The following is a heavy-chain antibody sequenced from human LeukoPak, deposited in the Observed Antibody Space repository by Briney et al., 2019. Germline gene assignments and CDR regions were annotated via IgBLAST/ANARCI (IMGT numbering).Heavy chain of an antibody. J-gene: IGHJ3*02. CDR3: ASSSGRVPAALDAFDI. CDR2: IIPIFGTA. D-gene: IGHD2-2*01. Sequence: SVNVSCKASGGTFSSYAISWVRQAPGQGLEWMGGIIPIFGTANYAQKFQGRVTITADESTSTAYMELSSLRSEDTAVYYCASSSGRVPAALDAFDIWGQGTMVTVSS. V-gene: IGHV1-69*13. CDR1: GGTFSSYA.